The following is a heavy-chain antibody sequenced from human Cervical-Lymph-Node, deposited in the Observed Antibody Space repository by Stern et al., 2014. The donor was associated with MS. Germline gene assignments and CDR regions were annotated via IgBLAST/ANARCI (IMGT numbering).Heavy chain of an antibody. J-gene: IGHJ5*02. D-gene: IGHD3-10*01. CDR3: ARGAGDNWFDP. Sequence: VQLVESGADVKKPGSSVRVSCKAYGGISWLRQAPGQGLEWMEGILRTVGTAHYTQRCQGSLTIPADKSTNTTYMELSSLRSDDTAIYYCARGAGDNWFDPWGQGTLVSVSS. CDR1: GG. CDR2: ILRTVGTA. V-gene: IGHV1-69*06.